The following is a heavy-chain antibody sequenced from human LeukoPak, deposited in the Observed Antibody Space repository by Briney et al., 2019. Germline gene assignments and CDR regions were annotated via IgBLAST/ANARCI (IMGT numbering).Heavy chain of an antibody. CDR3: ARDQDCSSTSCYPRVYYYYMDV. CDR2: IRYDGSNK. D-gene: IGHD2-2*01. Sequence: GGSLRLSCAASGFTFSSYGMHWVRQAPGKGLEWVAFIRYDGSNKYYADSVKGRFTISRDNSKNTLYLQMNSLRAEDTAVYYCARDQDCSSTSCYPRVYYYYMDVWGKGTTVTVSS. CDR1: GFTFSSYG. V-gene: IGHV3-30*02. J-gene: IGHJ6*03.